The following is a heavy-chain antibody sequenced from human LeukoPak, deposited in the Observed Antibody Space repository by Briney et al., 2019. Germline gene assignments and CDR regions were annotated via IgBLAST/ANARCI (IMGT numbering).Heavy chain of an antibody. CDR3: ASPGNYGDDAFDM. Sequence: SETLSLTCTVSGGSISSYYWSWIRQPPGKGLEWIGYFYYSGTTNYNPSLKSRVTMSVDTSKNQFSLTLRSVTAADTAVYYCASPGNYGDDAFDMWGQGTMVTVSS. V-gene: IGHV4-59*12. CDR1: GGSISSYY. D-gene: IGHD4-17*01. CDR2: FYYSGTT. J-gene: IGHJ3*02.